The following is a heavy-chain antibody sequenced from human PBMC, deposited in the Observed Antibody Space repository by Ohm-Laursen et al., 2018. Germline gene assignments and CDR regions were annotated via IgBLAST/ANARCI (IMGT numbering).Heavy chain of an antibody. D-gene: IGHD2-2*01. CDR3: AKGGSGYCSSTSCYEYYYGMDV. Sequence: SLRLSCAASGFPFSTYGMHWVRQPPGKGLEWVAVIWHVGSNQYYADSVKGRFTISSDNSKNTLYLQMNSLRSEDTAVYYCAKGGSGYCSSTSCYEYYYGMDVWGQGTTVTVSS. J-gene: IGHJ6*02. CDR2: IWHVGSNQ. V-gene: IGHV3-33*06. CDR1: GFPFSTYG.